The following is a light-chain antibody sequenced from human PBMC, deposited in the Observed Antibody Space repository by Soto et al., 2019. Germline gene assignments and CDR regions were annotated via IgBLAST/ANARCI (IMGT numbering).Light chain of an antibody. CDR2: GAS. CDR1: QSVLYSSDNKNY. CDR3: QHTFNSPPWT. V-gene: IGKV4-1*01. Sequence: DIVMTQSTDSLAVPLGERVNIKCKSSQSVLYSSDNKNYLAWYQQKPGKAPRVLISGASNLQSGVPSRFSGSGSGTDFTLTISSLQSEDFASYFCQHTFNSPPWTFGQGTKVDIK. J-gene: IGKJ1*01.